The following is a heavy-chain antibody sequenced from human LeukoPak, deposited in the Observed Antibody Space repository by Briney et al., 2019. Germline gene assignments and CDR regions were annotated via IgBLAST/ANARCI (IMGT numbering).Heavy chain of an antibody. D-gene: IGHD3-3*01. J-gene: IGHJ4*02. V-gene: IGHV3-48*02. CDR1: GFTFSTYA. CDR2: ISGTSSLI. Sequence: GGSLRLSCAASGFTFSTYAMNWVRQAPGKGLEWVSYISGTSSLIYYADSVKGRFTISRDNAKNSLYLQMNSLRDEDTAVYYCVRDQFFSFDYWGQGTLVTVSS. CDR3: VRDQFFSFDY.